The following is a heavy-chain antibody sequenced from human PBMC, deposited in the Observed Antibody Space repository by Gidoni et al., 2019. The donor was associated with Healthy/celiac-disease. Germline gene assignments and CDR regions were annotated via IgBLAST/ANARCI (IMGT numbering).Heavy chain of an antibody. V-gene: IGHV4-34*01. Sequence: QVQLQQWGAGLLKPSETLSLTCAVYGASFSGYYWRWIRQPPGKGLEWIGEINHSGSTNYNPSLKSRVTISVDTSKNQFSLKLNSVTAADTAVYYCARDYYGSGTVGYGMDVWGQGTTVTVSS. J-gene: IGHJ6*02. CDR3: ARDYYGSGTVGYGMDV. CDR2: INHSGST. D-gene: IGHD3-10*01. CDR1: GASFSGYY.